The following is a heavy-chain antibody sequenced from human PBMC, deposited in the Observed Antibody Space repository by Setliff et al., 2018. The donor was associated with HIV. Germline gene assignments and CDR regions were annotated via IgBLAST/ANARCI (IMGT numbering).Heavy chain of an antibody. D-gene: IGHD4-17*01. CDR3: ARGPTTVTNYYYYYMDV. Sequence: LRLSCAASGFSFSTYGMHWVRQAPGKGLEWVAVIWHDGSNENYADSVKGRFTISRDNSKNTLYLQMNGLRAEDTAVYYCARGPTTVTNYYYYYMDVWGKGTTVTVSS. J-gene: IGHJ6*03. CDR2: IWHDGSNE. CDR1: GFSFSTYG. V-gene: IGHV3-33*08.